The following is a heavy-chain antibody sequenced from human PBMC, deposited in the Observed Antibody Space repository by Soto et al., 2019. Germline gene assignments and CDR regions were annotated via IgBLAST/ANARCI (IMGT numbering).Heavy chain of an antibody. J-gene: IGHJ5*01. CDR2: IIPILGIA. CDR3: ARDHCSSIWGCIPLRNWFDS. D-gene: IGHD2-2*01. Sequence: GASVKVSCKASGGTFSSYTISWVRQAPGQGLEWMGRIIPILGIANYAQKFQGRVTITADKSTSTAYMELSSLRSEDTAVYYCARDHCSSIWGCIPLRNWFDSWGQGTLVTVSS. CDR1: GGTFSSYT. V-gene: IGHV1-69*04.